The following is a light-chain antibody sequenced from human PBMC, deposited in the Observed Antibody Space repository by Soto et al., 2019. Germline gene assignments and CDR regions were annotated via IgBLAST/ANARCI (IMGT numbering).Light chain of an antibody. CDR1: QSLLHITGETF. J-gene: IGKJ5*01. CDR2: EVS. CDR3: MQSTQRPPT. V-gene: IGKV2D-29*02. Sequence: DVVMTQTPRSLSVAPGQPDSISCKSSQSLLHITGETFLFWYLQKPGQSPQLLIYEVSTRVSGVPDRFSGGGSGTDFTLVISRVQTDDVGIYYCMQSTQRPPTFGQGTRLEIK.